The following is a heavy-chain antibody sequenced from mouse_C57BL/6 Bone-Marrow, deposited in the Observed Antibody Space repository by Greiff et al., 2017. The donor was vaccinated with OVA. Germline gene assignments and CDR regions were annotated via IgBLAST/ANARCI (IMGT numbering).Heavy chain of an antibody. V-gene: IGHV1-47*01. Sequence: QVQLQQSGAELVKPGASVKMSCKASGYTFTTYPIEWMKQNHGKSLEWIGNFHPYNDDTKYNEKFKGKATLTVEKSSSTAYMQLNSLTSEDSAVYFCARRSHYYGTPFAYWGQGTLVTVSA. CDR3: ARRSHYYGTPFAY. D-gene: IGHD1-1*01. CDR1: GYTFTTYP. CDR2: FHPYNDDT. J-gene: IGHJ3*01.